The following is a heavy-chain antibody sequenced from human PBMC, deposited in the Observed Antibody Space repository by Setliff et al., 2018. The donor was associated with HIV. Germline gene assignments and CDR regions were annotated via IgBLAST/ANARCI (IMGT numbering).Heavy chain of an antibody. CDR2: IYHSGST. D-gene: IGHD6-6*01. V-gene: IGHV4-38-2*02. CDR1: GYSISSGYY. CDR3: ARFSTSSGGTFDY. Sequence: SETLSLTCTVSGYSISSGYYWGWIRQHPGKGLEWIGNIYHSGSTYYNPSLKSRVTISVDTSKNQFSLKLTSVTAADTAVYYCARFSTSSGGTFDYWGQGTLFTVSS. J-gene: IGHJ4*02.